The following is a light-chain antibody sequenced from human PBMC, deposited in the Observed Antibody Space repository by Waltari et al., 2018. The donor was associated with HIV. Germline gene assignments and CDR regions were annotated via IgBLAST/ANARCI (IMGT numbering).Light chain of an antibody. Sequence: NFMLTQPHSVSESPGKTVTISCTRSTGSIDTTYMQWIQQRPGSATTTVIYEDNRRPSGFPGRFSGSIDRSSNSASLTISGLKTEDEADYYGQSYDNTNHVIFGGGTKLTVL. CDR2: EDN. CDR1: TGSIDTTY. V-gene: IGLV6-57*04. CDR3: QSYDNTNHVI. J-gene: IGLJ2*01.